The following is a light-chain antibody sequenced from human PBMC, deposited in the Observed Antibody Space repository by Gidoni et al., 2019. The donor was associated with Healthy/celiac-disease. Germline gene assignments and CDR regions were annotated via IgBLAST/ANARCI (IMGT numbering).Light chain of an antibody. Sequence: QSALTQPASVSGSPGQSITISCTGTSSDVGGYNYVSWYQQHPGKAPKLMIYEVSNRPSGVSNRFSGSKSGNTASLTISGLQAEDEADYYCSSYTSSSPSWVFGGGTKLTV. CDR2: EVS. J-gene: IGLJ3*02. V-gene: IGLV2-14*01. CDR3: SSYTSSSPSWV. CDR1: SSDVGGYNY.